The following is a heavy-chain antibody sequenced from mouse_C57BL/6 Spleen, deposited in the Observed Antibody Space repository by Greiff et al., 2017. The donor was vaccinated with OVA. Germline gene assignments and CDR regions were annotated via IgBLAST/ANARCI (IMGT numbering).Heavy chain of an antibody. Sequence: QVQLQQPGAELVKPGASVKLSCKASGYTFTSYWMQWVKQRPGQGLEWIGEIDPSDSYTNYNQKFKGKATLTVDTSSSTAYMQLSSLTSEDSAVYYCARKHAAQATWFAYWGQGTLVTVSA. CDR1: GYTFTSYW. D-gene: IGHD3-2*02. V-gene: IGHV1-50*01. CDR2: IDPSDSYT. CDR3: ARKHAAQATWFAY. J-gene: IGHJ3*01.